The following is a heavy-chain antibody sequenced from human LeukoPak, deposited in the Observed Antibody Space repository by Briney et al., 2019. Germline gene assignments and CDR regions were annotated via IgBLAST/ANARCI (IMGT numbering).Heavy chain of an antibody. CDR2: INHSGST. CDR1: GGSFSGYY. D-gene: IGHD2-15*01. Sequence: SETLSLTCAVYGGSFSGYYWSWIRQPPGKGLEWIGEINHSGSTNYNPSLKSRVTISVDTSKNQFSLKLSSVTVADTAVYYCAREYCSGGSCYAHFDYWGQGTLVTVSS. J-gene: IGHJ4*02. V-gene: IGHV4-34*01. CDR3: AREYCSGGSCYAHFDY.